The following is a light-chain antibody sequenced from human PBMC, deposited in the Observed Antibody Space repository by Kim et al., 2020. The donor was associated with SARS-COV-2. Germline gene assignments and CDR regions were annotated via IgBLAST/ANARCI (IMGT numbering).Light chain of an antibody. V-gene: IGLV3-1*01. CDR1: KLGDKY. CDR2: QDS. CDR3: QAWDSSLVV. J-gene: IGLJ2*01. Sequence: VSPGQTARITCSGDKLGDKYACWYQQKPGQSPVLVIYQDSKRPSGIPERFSGSNSGNTATLTISGTQAMDEADYYCQAWDSSLVVFGGGTQLTVL.